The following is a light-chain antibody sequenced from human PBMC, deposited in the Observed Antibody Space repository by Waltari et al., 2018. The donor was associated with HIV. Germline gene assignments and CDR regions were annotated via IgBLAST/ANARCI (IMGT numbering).Light chain of an antibody. CDR2: EVS. Sequence: QSALTQPRSVSGSPGQSVTISCTGTSSDVGDSNYVPWYPQHPGKAPKLMIYEVSRRPSWVPDRFSISNSGNTASLTISGLQAEDEADYYCCSYASSYIYWVFGGGTKLTVL. V-gene: IGLV2-11*01. J-gene: IGLJ3*02. CDR1: SSDVGDSNY. CDR3: CSYASSYIYWV.